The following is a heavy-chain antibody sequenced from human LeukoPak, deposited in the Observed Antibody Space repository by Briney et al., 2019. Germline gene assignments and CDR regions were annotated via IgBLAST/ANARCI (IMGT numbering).Heavy chain of an antibody. Sequence: SETLSLTCTVSGGSLSSSSYYWGWIRQPPGKGLEWIGSIYYSGSTYYNPSLKSRVTISVDTSKNQFSLKLSSVTAADTAVYYWAKQALYYFDYWGQGTLVTVSS. CDR1: GGSLSSSSYY. J-gene: IGHJ4*02. V-gene: IGHV4-39*01. CDR3: AKQALYYFDY. CDR2: IYYSGST.